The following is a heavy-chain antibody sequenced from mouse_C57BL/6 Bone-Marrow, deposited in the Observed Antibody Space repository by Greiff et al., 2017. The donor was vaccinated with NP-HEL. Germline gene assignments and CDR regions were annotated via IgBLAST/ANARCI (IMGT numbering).Heavy chain of an antibody. CDR3: AREWDVEGFFDY. J-gene: IGHJ2*01. CDR1: RYTFTSYW. Sequence: QVQLQQPGAELVKPGASVKMSCKASRYTFTSYWITWVKQRPGQGLEWIGDIYPGSGSTNYNEKFKSKATLTVDTSSSTAYMQLSSLTSEDSAVYYWAREWDVEGFFDYWGQGTTLTVSS. V-gene: IGHV1-55*01. CDR2: IYPGSGST. D-gene: IGHD4-1*01.